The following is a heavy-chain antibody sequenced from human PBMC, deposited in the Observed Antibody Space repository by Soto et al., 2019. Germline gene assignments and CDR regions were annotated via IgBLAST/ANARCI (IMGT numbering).Heavy chain of an antibody. V-gene: IGHV2-26*01. D-gene: IGHD3-10*01. CDR3: ARTSYYYGSGNPCDI. Sequence: QVTLKESGPVLVKPTETLTLTCTVSGFSLSNARMGVSWIRQHPGKALEWLAHIFSNDENSYSTSLKSRLTISKDTSKSQVVLTMTNMDPVDTATYYCARTSYYYGSGNPCDIWGQGTMVTVSS. J-gene: IGHJ3*02. CDR1: GFSLSNARMG. CDR2: IFSNDEN.